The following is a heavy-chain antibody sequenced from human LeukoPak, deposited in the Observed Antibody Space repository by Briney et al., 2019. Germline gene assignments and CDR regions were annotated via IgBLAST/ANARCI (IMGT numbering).Heavy chain of an antibody. CDR2: ISSSSYI. J-gene: IGHJ6*03. D-gene: IGHD4-17*01. Sequence: GGSLRLSCAASGFTFSSYSMNWVRQAPGKGLEWVSSISSSSYIYYADSVKGRFTISRDNAKNSLYLQMNSLRAEDTAAYYCARVGRADYGDYNAYYYYYMDVWGKGTTVTVSS. CDR3: ARVGRADYGDYNAYYYYYMDV. CDR1: GFTFSSYS. V-gene: IGHV3-21*01.